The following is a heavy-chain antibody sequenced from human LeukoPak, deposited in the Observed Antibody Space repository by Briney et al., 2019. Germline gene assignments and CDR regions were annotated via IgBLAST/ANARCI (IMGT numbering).Heavy chain of an antibody. CDR1: GYTFTSYG. J-gene: IGHJ5*02. V-gene: IGHV1-18*01. CDR3: ARGEITMVRGVIGNWFDP. D-gene: IGHD3-10*01. CDR2: ISAYNGNT. Sequence: GASVKVSCKASGYTFTSYGISRVRQAPGQGLEWMGWISAYNGNTNYAQKLQGRVTMTTDTSTSTAYMELRSLRSEDTAVYYCARGEITMVRGVIGNWFDPRGQGTLVTVSS.